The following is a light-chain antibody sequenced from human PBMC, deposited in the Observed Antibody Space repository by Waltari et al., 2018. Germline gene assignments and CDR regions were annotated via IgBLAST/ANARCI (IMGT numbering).Light chain of an antibody. Sequence: QSVLIQPPSASGTPGQRVTISCSGSNSHVGSNIVNWYQHVPGTAPKLLIHSTNQRPSGVPDRFYGSKSGASASLAISGLQSEDEADYFCEAWDATLRVVVFGGGTRLTVL. CDR3: EAWDATLRVVV. CDR1: NSHVGSNI. CDR2: STN. J-gene: IGLJ3*02. V-gene: IGLV1-44*01.